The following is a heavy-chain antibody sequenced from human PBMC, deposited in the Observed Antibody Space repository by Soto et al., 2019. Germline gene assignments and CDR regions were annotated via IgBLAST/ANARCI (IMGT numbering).Heavy chain of an antibody. CDR2: MNSDGSII. J-gene: IGHJ4*02. Sequence: GGSLRLSCAVAGYTFGNHWMHWVRQAPGKGLEWVSRMNSDGSIINYADSVKGRFTVSRDNAKNTLYLQMNSLRVEDTAVYYCATAEVDYWGPGTLVTVSS. V-gene: IGHV3-74*01. CDR3: ATAEVDY. CDR1: GYTFGNHW.